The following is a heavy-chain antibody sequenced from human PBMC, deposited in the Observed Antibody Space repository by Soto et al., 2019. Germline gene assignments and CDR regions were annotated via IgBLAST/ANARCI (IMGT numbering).Heavy chain of an antibody. CDR2: MNSDGSII. J-gene: IGHJ4*02. Sequence: GGSLRLSCAVAGYTFGNHWMHWVRQAPGKGLEWVSRMNSDGSIINYADSVKGRFTVSRDNAKNTLYLQMNSLRVEDTAVYYCATAEVDYWGPGTLVTVSS. V-gene: IGHV3-74*01. CDR3: ATAEVDY. CDR1: GYTFGNHW.